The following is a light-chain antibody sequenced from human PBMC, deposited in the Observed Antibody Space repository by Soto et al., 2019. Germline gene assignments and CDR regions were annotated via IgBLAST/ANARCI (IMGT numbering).Light chain of an antibody. V-gene: IGKV3-20*01. CDR2: GAS. Sequence: EIVLTQSPGTLSLSPGERATLSCRASQSVSSSYLAWYQRKPGQAPRLLIYGASSRATGIPDRFSGSGSGTAVFLPIIRLVPDDFAVYYCQQYGSSPRITFGQGTRLEIK. J-gene: IGKJ5*01. CDR3: QQYGSSPRIT. CDR1: QSVSSSY.